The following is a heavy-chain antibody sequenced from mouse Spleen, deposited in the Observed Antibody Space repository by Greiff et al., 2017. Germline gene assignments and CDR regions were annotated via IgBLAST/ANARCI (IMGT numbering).Heavy chain of an antibody. J-gene: IGHJ1*03. V-gene: IGHV1-15*01. Sequence: VQLQQSGAELVRPGASVTLSCKASGYTFTDYEMHWVKQTPVHGLEWIGAIDPETGGTAYNQKFKGKAILTADKSSSTAYMELRSLTSEYSAVYYCTGIYYGNYEYFDVWGTGTTVTVSS. D-gene: IGHD2-1*01. CDR1: GYTFTDYE. CDR2: IDPETGGT. CDR3: TGIYYGNYEYFDV.